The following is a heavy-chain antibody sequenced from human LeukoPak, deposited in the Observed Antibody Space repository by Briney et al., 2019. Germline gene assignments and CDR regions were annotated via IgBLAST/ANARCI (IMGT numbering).Heavy chain of an antibody. CDR3: ARGDSRRYSSGWYAYYYYYMDV. D-gene: IGHD6-19*01. CDR2: ISGSGDNT. V-gene: IGHV3-23*01. J-gene: IGHJ6*03. Sequence: GGSLRLSCAASGFTFSSYAMNWVRQAPGKGLEWISSISGSGDNTYYADSVKGRFTISRDNSKNTLYLQMNSLRAEDTAVYYCARGDSRRYSSGWYAYYYYYMDVWGKGTTVTVSS. CDR1: GFTFSSYA.